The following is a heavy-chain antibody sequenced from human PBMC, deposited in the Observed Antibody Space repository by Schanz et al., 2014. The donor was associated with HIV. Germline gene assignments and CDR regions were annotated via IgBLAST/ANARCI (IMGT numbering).Heavy chain of an antibody. CDR2: ISATGGST. V-gene: IGHV3-23*01. J-gene: IGHJ4*02. CDR1: GFTFNNYA. CDR3: ARVFGRTYGLPDY. Sequence: EVQLLDSGGGLVQPGGSLRLSCVASGFTFNNYAMSWVRQAPGKGLEWVSAISATGGSTYYADSVKGRFTISRDNSKNTLYLQMNSLRAEDTAVYYCARVFGRTYGLPDYWGQGTLVTVSS. D-gene: IGHD3-10*01.